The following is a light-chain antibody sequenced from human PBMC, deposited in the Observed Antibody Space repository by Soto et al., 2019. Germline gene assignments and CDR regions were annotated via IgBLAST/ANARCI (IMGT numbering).Light chain of an antibody. CDR2: DAY. J-gene: IGKJ1*01. CDR3: HQYASSFGT. CDR1: QSVGHMF. Sequence: EIVLTQSPDTLSFSPGDRATLSCRASQSVGHMFLAWFQQKPGQAPRLLIFDAYRRATGIPDRFSGSGSGTNFALTISRLEPEDFALYYCHQYASSFGTFGQGTKV. V-gene: IGKV3-20*01.